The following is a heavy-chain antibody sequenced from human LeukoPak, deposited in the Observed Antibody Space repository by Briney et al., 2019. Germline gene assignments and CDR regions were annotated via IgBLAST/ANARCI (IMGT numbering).Heavy chain of an antibody. Sequence: SETLSLTCAVYGGSFSCYYWSWIRQPPGKGLEWIGEINHSGSTNYNPSLKSRVTISVDTSKNQFSLKLSSVTAADTAVYYCARGRVATYTGPVVYWGQGTLVTVSS. CDR2: INHSGST. V-gene: IGHV4-34*01. D-gene: IGHD5-12*01. CDR3: ARGRVATYTGPVVY. J-gene: IGHJ4*02. CDR1: GGSFSCYY.